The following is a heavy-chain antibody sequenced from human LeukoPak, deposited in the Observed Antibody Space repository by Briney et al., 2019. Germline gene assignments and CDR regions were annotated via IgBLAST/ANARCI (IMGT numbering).Heavy chain of an antibody. J-gene: IGHJ4*02. Sequence: GGSLRLSCAASGFTFSTYNMNWVRQAPGKGLEWVSYISSSSGTIYYADSVQGRFTISRDNAKNSLYLQMNSLRAEDTAVYYCARRLTAAGKHYFDYWGQGTLVTVSS. V-gene: IGHV3-48*01. CDR1: GFTFSTYN. CDR3: ARRLTAAGKHYFDY. CDR2: ISSSSGTI. D-gene: IGHD6-13*01.